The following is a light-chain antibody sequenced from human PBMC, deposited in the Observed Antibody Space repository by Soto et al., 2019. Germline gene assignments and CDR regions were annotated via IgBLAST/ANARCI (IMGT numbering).Light chain of an antibody. V-gene: IGLV1-40*01. CDR1: SSNIGAGYD. CDR2: ANS. J-gene: IGLJ2*01. CDR3: QSYDSSLSGVV. Sequence: QLVLTQPPSVSGAPGQRITISCTGSSSNIGAGYDVHWYQQLPATAPKPLIYANSNRHSGVPDRFSASKSGTSASLAITGLQAEDEADYYCQSYDSSLSGVVFGGGTKLTVL.